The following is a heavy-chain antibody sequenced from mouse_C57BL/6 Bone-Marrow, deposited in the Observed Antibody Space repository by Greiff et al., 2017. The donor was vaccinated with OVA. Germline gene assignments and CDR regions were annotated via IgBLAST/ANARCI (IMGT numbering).Heavy chain of an antibody. CDR3: ARPYYYGSSSWFAY. J-gene: IGHJ3*01. V-gene: IGHV14-3*01. Sequence: VHVKQSVAELVRPGASVKLSCTASGFNIKNTYMHWVKQRPEQGLEWIGRIDPANGNTKYAPKFQGKATITADTSSNTAYLQLSSLTSEDTAIYYCARPYYYGSSSWFAYWGQGTLVTVSA. D-gene: IGHD1-1*01. CDR1: GFNIKNTY. CDR2: IDPANGNT.